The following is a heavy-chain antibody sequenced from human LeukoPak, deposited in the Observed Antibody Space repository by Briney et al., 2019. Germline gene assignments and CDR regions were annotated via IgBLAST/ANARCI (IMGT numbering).Heavy chain of an antibody. CDR2: ISGSGGST. J-gene: IGHJ4*02. CDR3: AREYYYDSSGYNFDY. CDR1: GFTFSSYG. Sequence: GGSLRLSCAASGFTFSSYGMSWVRQAPGKGLEWVSAISGSGGSTYYADSVKGRFTISRDNAKNSLYLQMNSLRAEDTAVYYCAREYYYDSSGYNFDYWGQGTLVTVSS. V-gene: IGHV3-23*01. D-gene: IGHD3-22*01.